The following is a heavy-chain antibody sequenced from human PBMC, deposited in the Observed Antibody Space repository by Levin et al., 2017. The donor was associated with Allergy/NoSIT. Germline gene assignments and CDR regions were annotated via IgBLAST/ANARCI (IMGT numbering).Heavy chain of an antibody. CDR1: GGSFSGYY. CDR3: ARVHVRIAAEV. J-gene: IGHJ4*02. Sequence: GSLRLSCAVYGGSFSGYYWSWIRQPPGKGLEWIGEINHSGSTNYNPSLKSRVTISVDTSKNQFSLKLSSVTAADTAVYYCARVHVRIAAEVWGQGTLVTVSS. CDR2: INHSGST. D-gene: IGHD6-13*01. V-gene: IGHV4-34*01.